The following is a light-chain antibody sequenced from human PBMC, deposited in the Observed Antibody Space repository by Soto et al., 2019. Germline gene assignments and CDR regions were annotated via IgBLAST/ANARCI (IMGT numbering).Light chain of an antibody. V-gene: IGLV2-23*02. CDR2: EVS. CDR1: SSDVGSYNL. J-gene: IGLJ1*01. CDR3: CSYAGSSTDV. Sequence: QSVLTQPDSVSGSPGQSITISCTGTSSDVGSYNLVSWYQQHPGKAPKLMIYEVSKRPSGVSNRFSGSKSGNTASLTISGLQAEDEADYYCCSYAGSSTDVFGTGTKLTVL.